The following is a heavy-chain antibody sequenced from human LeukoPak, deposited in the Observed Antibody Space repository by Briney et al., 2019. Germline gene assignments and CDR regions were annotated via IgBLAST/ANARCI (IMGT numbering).Heavy chain of an antibody. CDR2: ITSSSSYT. J-gene: IGHJ4*02. CDR3: AREGPRGNSQFDY. CDR1: GFTFSSDS. V-gene: IGHV3-21*01. D-gene: IGHD2/OR15-2a*01. Sequence: GGSLRLSCAASGFTFSSDSMNWVRQAPGKPPPPLPSITSSSSYTYYAGSVKGRFTISRDNAKNSLYLQMNSLRAEDTAIYYCAREGPRGNSQFDYWGQGTLVTVSS.